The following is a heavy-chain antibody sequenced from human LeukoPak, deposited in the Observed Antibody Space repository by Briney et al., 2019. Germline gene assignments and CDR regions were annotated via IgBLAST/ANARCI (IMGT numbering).Heavy chain of an antibody. V-gene: IGHV4-61*02. CDR1: GGSISSGGYY. D-gene: IGHD3-3*01. CDR2: IYTSGST. J-gene: IGHJ4*02. Sequence: SETLSLTCTVSGGSISSGGYYWSWIRQPAGKGLEWIGRIYTSGSTNYNPSLKSRVTISVDTSKNQFSLKLSSVTAADTAVYYCAGITIFGVVIIWGQGILVTVSS. CDR3: AGITIFGVVII.